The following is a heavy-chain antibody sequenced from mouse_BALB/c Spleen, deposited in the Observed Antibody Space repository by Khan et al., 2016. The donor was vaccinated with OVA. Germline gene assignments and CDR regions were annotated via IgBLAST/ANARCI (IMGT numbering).Heavy chain of an antibody. CDR2: IWGGGGT. J-gene: IGHJ4*01. D-gene: IGHD2-14*01. CDR3: ARAYYRYDGYYAMDY. CDR1: GFSLSRYN. V-gene: IGHV2-6-4*01. Sequence: QVQLKESGPGLVAPSQSLSITCTVSGFSLSRYNIHLVRQPPGKGLEWLGMIWGGGGTDYNSTLKSRLSISKDNSKRQVFLKMNSLQTDDSAMYYCARAYYRYDGYYAMDYWGQGTSVTVSS.